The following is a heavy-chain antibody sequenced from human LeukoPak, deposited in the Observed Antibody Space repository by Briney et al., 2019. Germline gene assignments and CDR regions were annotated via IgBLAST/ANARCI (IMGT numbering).Heavy chain of an antibody. CDR3: ARAPGEGGYDSEYMDV. CDR1: GYTFTSYH. Sequence: ASVKVSCKASGYTFTSYHMNWVRQAPGQGLEWMGIVNPSGGRTSYAQKFQGRVTMTRDMSTSTVYMELSSLRSEDTAVYYCARAPGEGGYDSEYMDVWGKGTTVTVSS. D-gene: IGHD5-12*01. J-gene: IGHJ6*03. CDR2: VNPSGGRT. V-gene: IGHV1-46*01.